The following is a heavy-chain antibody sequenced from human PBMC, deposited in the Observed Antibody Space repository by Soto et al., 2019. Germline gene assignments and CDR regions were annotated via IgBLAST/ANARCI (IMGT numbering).Heavy chain of an antibody. D-gene: IGHD3-9*01. CDR3: ARGLGSHFDNRGPSWDGGLDI. CDR1: GGTFSNYA. Sequence: QVQLVQSGPEVKKPGSSVKVSCKASGGTFSNYAITWVRQAPGQGLEYMGGSIPEFGTANYAQKFQDRARISAVRSIGHGHMGVTGLTFCGPGVYYCARGLGSHFDNRGPSWDGGLDIWGQGTLGNV. V-gene: IGHV1-69*06. J-gene: IGHJ3*02. CDR2: SIPEFGTA.